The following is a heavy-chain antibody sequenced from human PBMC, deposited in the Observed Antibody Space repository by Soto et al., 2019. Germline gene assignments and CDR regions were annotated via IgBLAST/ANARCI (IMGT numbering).Heavy chain of an antibody. J-gene: IGHJ4*02. CDR1: GFTFSAYG. CDR2: ISVSGTST. V-gene: IGHV3-23*01. CDR3: AKDWTRGSGGYPDYFDY. Sequence: PGGSLRLSCAGSGFTFSAYGMSWVRQAPGKGLEWVSGISVSGTSTYYADSVKGRFTISRDNSKNTLYLQMKRLRAEDTALYYCAKDWTRGSGGYPDYFDYWGQGTLVTVSS. D-gene: IGHD3-10*01.